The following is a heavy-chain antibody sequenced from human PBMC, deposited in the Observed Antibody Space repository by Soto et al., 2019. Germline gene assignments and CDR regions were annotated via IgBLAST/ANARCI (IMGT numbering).Heavy chain of an antibody. V-gene: IGHV4-39*07. CDR1: GGSISSGPYS. D-gene: IGHD3-16*01. Sequence: PSETLSLTCTVSGGSISSGPYSWGWIRQPPGEGLEWIGTFYYSERTHYNPSLESRVTISVDTSKNQFSLKLNSVTAADTAVYYCARDSRLGFPDYWGQGTLVTVSS. CDR2: FYYSERT. CDR3: ARDSRLGFPDY. J-gene: IGHJ4*02.